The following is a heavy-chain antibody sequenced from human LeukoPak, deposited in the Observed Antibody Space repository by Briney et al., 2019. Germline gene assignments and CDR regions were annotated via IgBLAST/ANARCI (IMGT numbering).Heavy chain of an antibody. Sequence: PGGSLRLSCAASGFTFSSYAMSWVRHAPGKGLEWVLSISGSGGSTYYADSVKGQFTISRDNSKNTLYLQMNSLRAEDTAVYYCAKAHTIFGVVISYYYYGMDVWGQGTTVTVSS. J-gene: IGHJ6*02. CDR1: GFTFSSYA. D-gene: IGHD3-3*01. V-gene: IGHV3-23*01. CDR3: AKAHTIFGVVISYYYYGMDV. CDR2: ISGSGGST.